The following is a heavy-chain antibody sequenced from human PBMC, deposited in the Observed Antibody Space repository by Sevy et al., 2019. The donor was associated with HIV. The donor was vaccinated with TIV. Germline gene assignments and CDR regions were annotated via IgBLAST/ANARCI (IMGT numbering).Heavy chain of an antibody. CDR1: GFTFGDYA. J-gene: IGHJ4*02. CDR2: IRSKDYGGAK. CDR3: TRGYYCDSSGYCDY. D-gene: IGHD3-22*01. Sequence: GGSLRLSCTGSGFTFGDYAMSWFRQAPGMGLEWVGFIRSKDYGGAKEYAASVKGRFTISRDDSKSIADLQMNSLKTDDTAVYYCTRGYYCDSSGYCDYWGQGTLVTVSS. V-gene: IGHV3-49*03.